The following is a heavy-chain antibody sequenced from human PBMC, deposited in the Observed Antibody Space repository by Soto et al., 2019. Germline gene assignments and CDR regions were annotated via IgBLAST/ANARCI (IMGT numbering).Heavy chain of an antibody. D-gene: IGHD6-19*01. V-gene: IGHV4-4*07. Sequence: PSETLSLTCTVSGDSISSYYWSWIRQAAGKGLEWIGRIYTSGNTNYNPSLKSRVTMSVDTSKNQFSLKLSSVTAADTAVYYCARDLGIAVAGYFDYWGQGTLVTVSS. CDR2: IYTSGNT. CDR3: ARDLGIAVAGYFDY. CDR1: GDSISSYY. J-gene: IGHJ4*02.